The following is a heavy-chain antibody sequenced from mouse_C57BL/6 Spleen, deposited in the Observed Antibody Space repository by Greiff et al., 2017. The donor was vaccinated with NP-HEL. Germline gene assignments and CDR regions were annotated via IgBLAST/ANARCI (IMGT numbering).Heavy chain of an antibody. CDR1: GYTFTSYW. CDR3: ARRNFDSNYVGFAY. CDR2: IYPGSGST. D-gene: IGHD2-5*01. V-gene: IGHV1-55*01. J-gene: IGHJ3*01. Sequence: VQLQQPGAELVKPGASVKMSCKASGYTFTSYWITWVKQRPGQGLEWIGDIYPGSGSTNYNEKFKSKATLTVDTSSSTAYMQISSLTSEDSAVYYCARRNFDSNYVGFAYWGQGALVTVAA.